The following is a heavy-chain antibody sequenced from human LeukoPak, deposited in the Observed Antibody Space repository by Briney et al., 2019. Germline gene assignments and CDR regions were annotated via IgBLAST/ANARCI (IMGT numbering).Heavy chain of an antibody. V-gene: IGHV4-59*01. J-gene: IGHJ4*02. D-gene: IGHD3-22*01. Sequence: SETLSLTCTVSGGSISRYYWSWIRQPPGKGLEWIGYIYYSGSTNYNPSLKSRVTISVDTSKNQFSLKLSSVTAADTAVYYCARAHSSGRIIDYWGQGTLVTVSS. CDR2: IYYSGST. CDR3: ARAHSSGRIIDY. CDR1: GGSISRYY.